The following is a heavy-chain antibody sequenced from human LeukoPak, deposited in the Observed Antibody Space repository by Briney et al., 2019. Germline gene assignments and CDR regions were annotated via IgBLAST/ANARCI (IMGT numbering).Heavy chain of an antibody. CDR3: ARENTYDILTGYYYTHDY. V-gene: IGHV1-18*01. CDR1: GYTFTSYG. J-gene: IGHJ4*02. CDR2: ISAYNGNI. Sequence: ASVKVSCKASGYTFTSYGISWVRQAPGQGLEWMGWISAYNGNINYAQKLQGRVTMTTDTSTSTAYMELRSLRSDDTAVYYCARENTYDILTGYYYTHDYWGQGTLVTVSS. D-gene: IGHD3-9*01.